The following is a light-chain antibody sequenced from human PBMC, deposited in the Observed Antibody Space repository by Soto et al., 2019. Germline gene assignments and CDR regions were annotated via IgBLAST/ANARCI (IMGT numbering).Light chain of an antibody. CDR1: QSVSSS. CDR3: QQYYNWPQLT. J-gene: IGKJ4*01. V-gene: IGKV3-15*01. Sequence: ERVMTQSPATLSVSPGETVTLSCRVSQSVSSSLAWYQQKPGQAPRLLISGAYTRATGIPARFSGSGSGTEFTLTISGLQSEDFAVYYCQQYYNWPQLTFGGGTKVDIK. CDR2: GAY.